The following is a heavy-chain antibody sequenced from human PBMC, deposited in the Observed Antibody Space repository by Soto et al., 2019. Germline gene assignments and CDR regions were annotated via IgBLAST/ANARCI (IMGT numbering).Heavy chain of an antibody. J-gene: IGHJ4*02. D-gene: IGHD3-3*01. V-gene: IGHV3-30*18. Sequence: QVQLVESGGGVVQPGTSLRLSCAASGFTFSRYGMHWVRQAPGKGLEWVAVISYDGSNKYYADSVKGRFTISRDNSKNTRYLQMNSLRAEDTAVYYCAKDPESGHDFWSGYMHWGQGTLVTVSS. CDR1: GFTFSRYG. CDR2: ISYDGSNK. CDR3: AKDPESGHDFWSGYMH.